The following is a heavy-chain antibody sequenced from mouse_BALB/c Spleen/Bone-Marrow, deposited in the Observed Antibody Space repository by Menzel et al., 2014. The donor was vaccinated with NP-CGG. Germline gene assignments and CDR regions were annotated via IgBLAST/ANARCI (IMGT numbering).Heavy chain of an antibody. J-gene: IGHJ1*01. CDR1: GFNIKDTY. CDR3: VYGRDWYFDV. CDR2: IDPANGNT. Sequence: EVMLVESGAELVKPGASVKLSCTASGFNIKDTYMHWVKERPEQGLEWIGRIDPANGNTKYDPKFQGKATITADTSSDTAYLQLSSLTSEDTAVYYCVYGRDWYFDVWGAGTTVTVSS. D-gene: IGHD1-1*01. V-gene: IGHV14-3*02.